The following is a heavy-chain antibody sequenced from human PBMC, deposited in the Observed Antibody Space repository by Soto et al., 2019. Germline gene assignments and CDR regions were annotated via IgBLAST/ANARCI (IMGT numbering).Heavy chain of an antibody. D-gene: IGHD2-2*01. CDR1: GGTFSSYA. J-gene: IGHJ6*02. CDR2: IIPIFGTA. CDR3: ARHVPAAGYYYGMDV. V-gene: IGHV1-69*12. Sequence: QVQLVQSGAEVKKPGSSVKVSCKASGGTFSSYAISWVRQAPGQGLEWMGGIIPIFGTANYAQKFQGRVTITADESXXXXXMELSSLXXEDTXVYYCARHVPAAGYYYGMDVWGQGTTVTVSS.